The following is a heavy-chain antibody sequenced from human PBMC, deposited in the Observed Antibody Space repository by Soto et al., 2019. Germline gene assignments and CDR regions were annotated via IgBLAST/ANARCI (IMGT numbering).Heavy chain of an antibody. D-gene: IGHD2-2*01. CDR3: TRGRSRYRSTSITNY. V-gene: IGHV1-18*01. CDR2: ISPYNGNT. CDR1: GYTFTSYG. J-gene: IGHJ4*02. Sequence: QVQLVQSGTEVKQPGASVKVSCKASGYTFTSYGITWVRPAPGQGLEWMGWISPYNGNTNYAQKGQDRVTMTTDTSTRTAYLELRSLRSDDTAVYYCTRGRSRYRSTSITNYWGQGTLVTVSS.